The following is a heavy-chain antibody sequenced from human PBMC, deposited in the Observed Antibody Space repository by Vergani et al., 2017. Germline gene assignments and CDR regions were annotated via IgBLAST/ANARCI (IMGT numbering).Heavy chain of an antibody. Sequence: EVQLVQSGAEVKKPGESLRISCKGSGYSFTTYWISWVRQMPGKGLEWMGRIDPSDSYTKYSPSSQGHVTISADKSISTAYLQWSSLKASDTAMYYCARATPDSSAWHTWGQGTLVTVSS. CDR2: IDPSDSYT. J-gene: IGHJ5*02. CDR1: GYSFTTYW. CDR3: ARATPDSSAWHT. V-gene: IGHV5-10-1*01. D-gene: IGHD6-19*01.